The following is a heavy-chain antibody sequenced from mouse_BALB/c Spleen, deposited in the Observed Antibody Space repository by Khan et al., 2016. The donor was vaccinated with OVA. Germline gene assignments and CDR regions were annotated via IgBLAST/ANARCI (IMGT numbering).Heavy chain of an antibody. CDR3: TRDRSDY. CDR1: GYTFTTYW. CDR2: INPTSGYT. J-gene: IGHJ2*01. V-gene: IGHV1-7*01. Sequence: QVQLQQSGAELAKPGASVKMSCKASGYTFTTYWMHWVKQRPGQGLEWIGYINPTSGYTDYNEKFKDRATSYADKSYSTAYMQLISLTSEDSAVYYCTRDRSDYWGQGTTLTVSS.